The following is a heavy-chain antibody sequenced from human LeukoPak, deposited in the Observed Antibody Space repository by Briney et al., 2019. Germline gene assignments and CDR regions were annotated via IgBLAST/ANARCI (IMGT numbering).Heavy chain of an antibody. CDR2: ITSIGSIM. Sequence: PGGSLRLSCAASGFTFSNYEMNWVRQAPGKGLEWVSYITSIGSIMYYPDTVKGRFTISTDNATNTPYMQMSRLRAEDTAVYYCARGGYYTVSELWGQGTLVTVPP. CDR3: ARGGYYTVSEL. J-gene: IGHJ4*02. D-gene: IGHD1-26*01. V-gene: IGHV3-48*03. CDR1: GFTFSNYE.